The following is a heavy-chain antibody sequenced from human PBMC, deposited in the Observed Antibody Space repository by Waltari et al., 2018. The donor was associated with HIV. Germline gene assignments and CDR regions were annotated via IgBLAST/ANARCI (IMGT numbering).Heavy chain of an antibody. CDR2: VNGDASST. Sequence: EVELVDSGGGWDSPGGFLYLFCVASNFNFSNYWIYWVRQLPGKGLVWVSRVNGDASSTDYADSVRGRFTITRDNAKNTVYLQMNSLRAEDTALYYCTRPVFWSGFFRDYFFDYWGQGTPVTVSS. D-gene: IGHD3-3*01. CDR1: NFNFSNYW. J-gene: IGHJ4*02. CDR3: TRPVFWSGFFRDYFFDY. V-gene: IGHV3-74*01.